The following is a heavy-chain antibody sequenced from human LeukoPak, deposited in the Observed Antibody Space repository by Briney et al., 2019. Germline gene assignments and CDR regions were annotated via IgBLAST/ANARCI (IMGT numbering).Heavy chain of an antibody. Sequence: GGSLRLSFAASGFTFSSYAMSWVRQAPAKGLEWVSAISGSGGSTYYADSVKGRFTISRDNSKNTLYLQMNSLRAEDTAVYYCAPLGVTTWLDYWGQGTLVTVSS. CDR1: GFTFSSYA. CDR3: APLGVTTWLDY. V-gene: IGHV3-23*01. D-gene: IGHD4-17*01. J-gene: IGHJ4*02. CDR2: ISGSGGST.